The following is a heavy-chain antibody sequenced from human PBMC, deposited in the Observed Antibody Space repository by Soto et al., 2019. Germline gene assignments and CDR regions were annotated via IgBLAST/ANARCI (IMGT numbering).Heavy chain of an antibody. CDR1: GDSVSSSRAA. Sequence: SHTLPLPFGLSGDSVSSSRAAWNFIRQSPPRGLELLGSTYYRSKWYNDYAVSVKSRITINPDTSKNQFSLQLNSVTPEDTAVYYCARERYDFWSGYPKGGSYYYYGMDVWGQGTPVTVS. CDR3: ARERYDFWSGYPKGGSYYYYGMDV. CDR2: TYYRSKWYN. V-gene: IGHV6-1*01. J-gene: IGHJ6*02. D-gene: IGHD3-3*01.